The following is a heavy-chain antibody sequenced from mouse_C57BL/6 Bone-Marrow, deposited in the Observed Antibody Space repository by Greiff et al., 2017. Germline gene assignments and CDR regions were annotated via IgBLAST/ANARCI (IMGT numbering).Heavy chain of an antibody. D-gene: IGHD2-5*01. Sequence: VQLQQPGAELVKPGASVKLSCKASGYTFTSYWMQWVKQRPGQGLEWIGEIDPSDSYTNYNQKFKGKATLTVDTSSSTAYMQLSSLTSEDSAVYYCARSGYSNAWFAYWGQGTLVTVSA. V-gene: IGHV1-50*01. CDR3: ARSGYSNAWFAY. CDR2: IDPSDSYT. CDR1: GYTFTSYW. J-gene: IGHJ3*01.